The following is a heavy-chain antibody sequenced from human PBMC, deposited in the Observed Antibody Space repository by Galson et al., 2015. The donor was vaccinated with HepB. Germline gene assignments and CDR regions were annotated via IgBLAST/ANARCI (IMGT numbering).Heavy chain of an antibody. V-gene: IGHV3-33*01. CDR1: GFTFSSYG. D-gene: IGHD2-21*02. CDR2: IRYDGSTK. Sequence: SLRLSCAASGFTFSSYGMHWVRQAPGKGLEWVADIRYDGSTKYYADSVKGRFTISRDNSKNTLYLQMNSLRAEDTAVYYCARDSKGVTAMTWYFDLWGRGTLGTVSS. J-gene: IGHJ2*01. CDR3: ARDSKGVTAMTWYFDL.